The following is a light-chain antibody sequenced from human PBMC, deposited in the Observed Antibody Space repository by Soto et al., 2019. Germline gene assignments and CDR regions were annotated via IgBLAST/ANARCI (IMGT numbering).Light chain of an antibody. Sequence: DIRLTQSPSFLSASVGDRVTITCRASQDISSSLAWYQQKPGKAPNLLIYVASTLQSGVPARFSGSGSGTEFTLTISSLQPEDFATYYCQQLKSYPVTFGGGTKVEI. CDR3: QQLKSYPVT. V-gene: IGKV1-9*01. CDR2: VAS. CDR1: QDISSS. J-gene: IGKJ4*01.